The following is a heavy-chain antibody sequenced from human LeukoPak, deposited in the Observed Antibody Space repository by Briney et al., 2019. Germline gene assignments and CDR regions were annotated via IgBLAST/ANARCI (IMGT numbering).Heavy chain of an antibody. CDR2: ISASGGTT. Sequence: GGSLRLTCAASGLTLSNYAMIWVRQAPGKGLEWVSSISASGGTTYYADSVKGRFTISRDNPKNTLYLQMSSLSAEDTAIYYCAKDSKRYPLDYYMDVWGKGTTVTVSS. D-gene: IGHD1-14*01. CDR3: AKDSKRYPLDYYMDV. V-gene: IGHV3-23*01. CDR1: GLTLSNYA. J-gene: IGHJ6*03.